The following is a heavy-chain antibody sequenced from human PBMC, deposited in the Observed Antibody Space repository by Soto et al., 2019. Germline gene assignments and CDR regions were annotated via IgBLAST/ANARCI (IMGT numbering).Heavy chain of an antibody. Sequence: ASVKVSCKASGGTFSSYAISWVRQAPGQGLEWMGGIIPIFGTANYAQKFQGRVTITADESTSTAYMELSSLRSEDTAVYYCARDSSGSSSPVRYYYYGMDVWGQGTTVTVSS. CDR3: ARDSSGSSSPVRYYYYGMDV. CDR1: GGTFSSYA. CDR2: IIPIFGTA. V-gene: IGHV1-69*13. J-gene: IGHJ6*02. D-gene: IGHD6-6*01.